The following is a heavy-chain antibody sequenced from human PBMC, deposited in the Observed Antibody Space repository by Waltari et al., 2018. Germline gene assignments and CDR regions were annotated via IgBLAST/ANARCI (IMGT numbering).Heavy chain of an antibody. CDR2: INAGNGNT. Sequence: QVQLVQSGAEVKKPGASVKVSCKASGYTFTSYAMHWVHQAPGQRLEWMGWINAGNGNTKYSQKFQGRVTITRDTSASTAYMELSSLRSEDTAVYYCARGKGLAILGYFDYWGQGTLVTVSS. D-gene: IGHD2-15*01. J-gene: IGHJ4*02. V-gene: IGHV1-3*01. CDR1: GYTFTSYA. CDR3: ARGKGLAILGYFDY.